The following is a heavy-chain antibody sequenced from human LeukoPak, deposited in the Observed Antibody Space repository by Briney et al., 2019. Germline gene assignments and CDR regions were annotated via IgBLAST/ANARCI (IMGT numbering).Heavy chain of an antibody. CDR1: GFTFSSYA. D-gene: IGHD3-3*01. Sequence: AGGSPRLSCAASGFTFSSYAMSWVRQAPGKGLEWVSAISGSGGSTYYADSVKGRFTISRDNSKNTLYLQMNSLRAEDTAVYYCAKEAYYDFWSGYYTGFGGDYWGQGTLVTVSS. V-gene: IGHV3-23*01. J-gene: IGHJ4*02. CDR2: ISGSGGST. CDR3: AKEAYYDFWSGYYTGFGGDY.